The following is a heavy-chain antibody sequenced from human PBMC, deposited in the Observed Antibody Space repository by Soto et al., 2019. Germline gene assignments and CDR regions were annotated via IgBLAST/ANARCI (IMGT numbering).Heavy chain of an antibody. Sequence: SETLSLTCAVYGGSGGSFSGYYWSWIRQLPGKGLEWIAYIYYSGSTYYNPSLKSRVTISVDTSKNQFSLKLSSVTAADTAVYYCARRDDSSGYYYFDYWGQGTLVTVSS. D-gene: IGHD3-22*01. V-gene: IGHV4-31*11. J-gene: IGHJ4*02. CDR3: ARRDDSSGYYYFDY. CDR1: GGSGGSFSGYY. CDR2: IYYSGST.